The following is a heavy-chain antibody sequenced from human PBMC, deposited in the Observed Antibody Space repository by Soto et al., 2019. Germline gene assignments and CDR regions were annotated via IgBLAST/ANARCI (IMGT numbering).Heavy chain of an antibody. CDR2: ISGSGDDT. CDR3: ARDRLASVVMECTFY. CDR1: GPTFSSYA. D-gene: IGHD2-15*01. Sequence: QLLESGGGLVQPGGSLRLSCAASGPTFSSYAMSWVRQAPGKGLEWVSSISGSGDDTYYADSVKGRFTISRDNSKNMLYLELNSLRAEDTALYYCARDRLASVVMECTFYWGQGTLVTVSS. V-gene: IGHV3-23*01. J-gene: IGHJ4*02.